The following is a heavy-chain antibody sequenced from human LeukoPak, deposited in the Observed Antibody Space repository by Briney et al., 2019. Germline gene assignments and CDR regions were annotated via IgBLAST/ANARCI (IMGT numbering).Heavy chain of an antibody. D-gene: IGHD4-17*01. CDR3: ATGATVTTGFDY. CDR2: FDPEDGET. Sequence: GASVKVSCKVSGYTLTELSMHWVRQAPGKGLEWMGGFDPEDGETIYAQKFQGRVTMTEDTSTDTAYMELSSLRSEDTAVYYCATGATVTTGFDYWGQGTLVTVSS. J-gene: IGHJ4*02. CDR1: GYTLTELS. V-gene: IGHV1-24*01.